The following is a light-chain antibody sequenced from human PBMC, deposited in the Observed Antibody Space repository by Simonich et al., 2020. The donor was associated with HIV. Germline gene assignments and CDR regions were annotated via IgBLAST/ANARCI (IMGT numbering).Light chain of an antibody. J-gene: IGLJ2*01. CDR3: SSYTGSNTVV. V-gene: IGLV2-14*01. CDR2: DVS. CDR1: SSDVGCYNY. Sequence: QSALTQPASVSGSPGQSITISCTGTSSDVGCYNYVSWYQQHPGKAPKLMIYDVSKRPSGVSNRFSGSKSGNTASLTISGLQAKDEADYYCSSYTGSNTVVFGGGTKLTVL.